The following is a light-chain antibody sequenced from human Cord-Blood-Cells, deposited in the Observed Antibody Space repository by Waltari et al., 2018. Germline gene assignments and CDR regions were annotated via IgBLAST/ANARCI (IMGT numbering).Light chain of an antibody. CDR1: SSHIGSTT. CDR3: AAWDDSLNGYWV. V-gene: IGLV1-44*01. CDR2: SNN. Sequence: QSVLTQPPSASGTPGQRVTISCSGSSSHIGSTTVNWYQHLPGTAPKLLIYSNNQRPSGVPDRFSGSKSGTSASLAISGLQSEDEADYYCAAWDDSLNGYWVFGGGTKLTVL. J-gene: IGLJ3*02.